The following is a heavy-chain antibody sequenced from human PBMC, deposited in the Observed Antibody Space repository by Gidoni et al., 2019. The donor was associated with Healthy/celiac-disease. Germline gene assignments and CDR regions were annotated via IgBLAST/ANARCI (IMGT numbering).Heavy chain of an antibody. CDR2: VSDDGSNN. D-gene: IGHD3-10*01. CDR1: RFTSSSYA. Sequence: QVQLVESGGGVVQPGRSLRLSRAASRFTSSSYATHWVRQAPGKGLAVVAIVSDDGSNNNYADSGKGLFPIARDNSKNTLYRQMNSLGAEDTAVYYCARDFSRVVRGVIGYWGQGTLVTVSS. V-gene: IGHV3-30-3*01. CDR3: ARDFSRVVRGVIGY. J-gene: IGHJ4*02.